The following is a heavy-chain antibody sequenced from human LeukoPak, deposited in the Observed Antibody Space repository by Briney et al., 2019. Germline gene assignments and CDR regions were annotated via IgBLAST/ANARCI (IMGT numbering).Heavy chain of an antibody. D-gene: IGHD2-21*02. CDR2: INPRGGST. J-gene: IGHJ5*02. CDR1: GYTFTKYF. Sequence: ASVKVSCKSSGYTFTKYFMHWVRQAPGQGLEWMGIINPRGGSTGYAQKFQGRITMTTDMTTRTVYMELSSLESEDTAVYYCARRDCVGDCYSNWFDPWGRGPWSPSPQ. V-gene: IGHV1-46*01. CDR3: ARRDCVGDCYSNWFDP.